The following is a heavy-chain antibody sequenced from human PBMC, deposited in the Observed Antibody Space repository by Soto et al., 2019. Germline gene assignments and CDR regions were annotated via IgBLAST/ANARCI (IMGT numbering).Heavy chain of an antibody. CDR3: AKHYPNWNQEFDS. V-gene: IGHV3-9*01. Sequence: AVMVSCATSGLRLDYYSMRFGGQAPGEGLEWVTGISWNSGSIGYADSVKGRFTISRDNAKNSLYLQMNSLRAEDTALYYCAKHYPNWNQEFDSWGEGNLVNV. D-gene: IGHD1-1*01. CDR1: GLRLDYYS. J-gene: IGHJ4*02. CDR2: ISWNSGSI.